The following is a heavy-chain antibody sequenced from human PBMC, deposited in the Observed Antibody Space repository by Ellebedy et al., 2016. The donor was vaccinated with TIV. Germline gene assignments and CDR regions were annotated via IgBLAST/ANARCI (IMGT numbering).Heavy chain of an antibody. CDR3: ARENEYCSSTSCSNFDY. CDR1: GDTFTGYY. D-gene: IGHD2-2*01. Sequence: ASVKVSXXASGDTFTGYYMHWVRQAPGQGLEWMGWISPNSGGTLYAQKFQGRVTMTRDTSISTVYMDLINLRSDDTAVYHCARENEYCSSTSCSNFDYWGQGTLVTVSS. CDR2: ISPNSGGT. J-gene: IGHJ4*02. V-gene: IGHV1-2*02.